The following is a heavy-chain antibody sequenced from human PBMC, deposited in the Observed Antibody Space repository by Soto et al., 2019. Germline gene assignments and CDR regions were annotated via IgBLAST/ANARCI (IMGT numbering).Heavy chain of an antibody. CDR2: ISRTGDKT. J-gene: IGHJ4*02. V-gene: IGHV3-64D*06. CDR3: VRDYYDSSGPD. Sequence: GGSLRLSCLASGFTFSNFNMHWVRRAPGKGLEYVSEISRTGDKTYYTDSAKGRFIISRDNSKNTLFLQMSSLRVEDTAVYYCVRDYYDSSGPDWGQGSLVTVSS. D-gene: IGHD3-22*01. CDR1: GFTFSNFN.